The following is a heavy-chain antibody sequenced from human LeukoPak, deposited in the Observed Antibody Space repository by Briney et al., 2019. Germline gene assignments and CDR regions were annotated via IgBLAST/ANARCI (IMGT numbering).Heavy chain of an antibody. CDR2: IIPIFGTA. CDR3: ARDSTTTSQYDY. Sequence: VASVKVSCKASGGTFSSYAISWVRQAPGQGLEWMGGIIPIFGTANYAQKFQGRVAITADESTSTAYMELSSLRSEDTAVYYCARDSTTTSQYDYWGQGTLVTVSS. CDR1: GGTFSSYA. V-gene: IGHV1-69*13. D-gene: IGHD4-17*01. J-gene: IGHJ4*02.